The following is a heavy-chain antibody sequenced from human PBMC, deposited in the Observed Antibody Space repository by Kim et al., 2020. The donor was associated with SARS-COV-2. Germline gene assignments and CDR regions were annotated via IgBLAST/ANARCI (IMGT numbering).Heavy chain of an antibody. CDR2: TYYRSKWYN. D-gene: IGHD2-2*01. V-gene: IGHV6-1*01. J-gene: IGHJ5*02. CDR1: GDSVSSNSAA. Sequence: SQTLSLTCAISGDSVSSNSAAWNWIRQSPSRGLEWLGRTYYRSKWYNDYAVSVKSRITINPDTSKNQFSLQLNSVTPEDTAVYYCASVSPDCSSNTSCYWFDPWGQGTLVTVSS. CDR3: ASVSPDCSSNTSCYWFDP.